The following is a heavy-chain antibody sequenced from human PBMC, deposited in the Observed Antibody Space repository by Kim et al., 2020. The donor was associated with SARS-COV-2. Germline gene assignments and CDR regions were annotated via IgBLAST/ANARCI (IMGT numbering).Heavy chain of an antibody. CDR3: ARGHDSGYGDYTHWFDP. CDR2: IWYDGSNK. Sequence: GGSLRLSCAASGFTFSSYGMHWVRQAPGKGLEWVAFIWYDGSNKYYADSVKGRFTISRDNSKNTLYLQMNSLGAEDTAVHYFARGHDSGYGDYTHWFDPWGQGTLVTVSS. J-gene: IGHJ5*02. V-gene: IGHV3-33*01. D-gene: IGHD4-17*01. CDR1: GFTFSSYG.